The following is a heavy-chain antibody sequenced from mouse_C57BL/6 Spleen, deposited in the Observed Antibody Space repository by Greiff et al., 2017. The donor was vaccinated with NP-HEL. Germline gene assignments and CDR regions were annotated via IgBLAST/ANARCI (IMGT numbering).Heavy chain of an antibody. CDR1: GYTFTDYN. V-gene: IGHV1-18*01. CDR3: ARRPFYDGYYDWYFDV. CDR2: INPNNGGT. J-gene: IGHJ1*03. D-gene: IGHD2-3*01. Sequence: VQLQQSGPELVKPGASVKIPCKASGYTFTDYNMDWVKQSHGKSLEWIGDINPNNGGTIYNQKFKGKATLTVDKSSSTAYMELRSLTSEDTAVYYCARRPFYDGYYDWYFDVWGTGTTVTVSS.